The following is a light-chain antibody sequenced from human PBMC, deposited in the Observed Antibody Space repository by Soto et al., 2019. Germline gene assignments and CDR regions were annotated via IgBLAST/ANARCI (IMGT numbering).Light chain of an antibody. V-gene: IGKV3D-15*01. Sequence: EIVLTQSPATLSLSPGERATLSCRASQSVSSYLAWYQQKPGQAPRLLIYDASTRATGIPPRFSGSGSGTEFALTISSLQSEDFAVYFCQEYNIWPYTFGQGTKLAIK. J-gene: IGKJ2*01. CDR2: DAS. CDR1: QSVSSY. CDR3: QEYNIWPYT.